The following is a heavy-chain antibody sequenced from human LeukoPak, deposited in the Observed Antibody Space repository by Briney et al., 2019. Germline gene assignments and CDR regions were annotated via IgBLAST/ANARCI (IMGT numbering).Heavy chain of an antibody. D-gene: IGHD6-13*01. CDR3: ARAIAAIYMDV. V-gene: IGHV3-30-3*01. CDR1: GFTFSSYA. J-gene: IGHJ6*03. CDR2: ISYDGSNK. Sequence: PGRSLRLSCAASGFTFSSYAMHWVRQAPGKGLEWVAVISYDGSNKYYADSVKGRFTISRDNSKNTLYLQMNSLRAEDTAVYYCARAIAAIYMDVWGKGTTVTVSS.